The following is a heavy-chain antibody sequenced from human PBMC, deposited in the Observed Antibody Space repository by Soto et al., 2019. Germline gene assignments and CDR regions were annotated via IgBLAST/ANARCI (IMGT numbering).Heavy chain of an antibody. D-gene: IGHD3-10*01. CDR2: TYYRSKWYS. Sequence: SQTLSLTCAISGDSVSSNTAAWHWIRQSPSRGLEWLGRTYYRSKWYSDYAVSVKGRITINSDTSKNQFSLHLGSVTPEDTAVYYCTRRGWFGEFNYYFGMDVWGQGTTVTVSS. CDR3: TRRGWFGEFNYYFGMDV. CDR1: GDSVSSNTAA. J-gene: IGHJ6*02. V-gene: IGHV6-1*01.